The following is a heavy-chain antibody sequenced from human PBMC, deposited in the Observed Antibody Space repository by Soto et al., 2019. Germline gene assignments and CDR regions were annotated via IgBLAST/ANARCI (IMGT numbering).Heavy chain of an antibody. D-gene: IGHD3-16*01. CDR2: INTDGTTT. CDR1: GFTFSSYW. V-gene: IGHV3-74*01. J-gene: IGHJ4*02. Sequence: DVKLVESGGGLVQPGESLILSCAASGFTFSSYWMHWVRQDPGMGLVWVATINTDGTTTQYADSVKGRFTVSRDNARNTLFLQMNGLRAEDTALYYCAKDLSWGQSDYWGQGTLVTVSS. CDR3: AKDLSWGQSDY.